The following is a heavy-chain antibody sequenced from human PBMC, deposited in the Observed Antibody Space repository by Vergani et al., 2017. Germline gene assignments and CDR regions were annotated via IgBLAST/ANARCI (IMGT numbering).Heavy chain of an antibody. V-gene: IGHV5-51*01. Sequence: EVQLVQSGAEVKKPGESLKISCKGSAYSFTSYWIGWVRQMPGKGLEWMGIIYPGDSDTRYSPSFQGQVTISADKSISTAYLQWSSLKASDTAMYYCARHRGWGLVVVAATPWYYYYGMDVWGQGTTVTVSS. CDR1: AYSFTSYW. J-gene: IGHJ6*02. CDR3: ARHRGWGLVVVAATPWYYYYGMDV. CDR2: IYPGDSDT. D-gene: IGHD2-15*01.